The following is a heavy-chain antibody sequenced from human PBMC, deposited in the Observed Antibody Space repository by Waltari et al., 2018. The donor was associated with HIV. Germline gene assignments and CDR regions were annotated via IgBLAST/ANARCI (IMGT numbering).Heavy chain of an antibody. CDR3: ARASVANRYFDF. J-gene: IGHJ4*02. CDR2: MDYGGST. D-gene: IGHD5-12*01. CDR1: GASLSNHF. V-gene: IGHV4-34*01. Sequence: QVQLQQWGAGLLRPSETLSRTCAVYGASLSNHFWSWIRQSPGKGLEWIGDMDYGGSTNYNPSLKSRVTISVDTSKNEFSLKVTSVTAADTAVYYCARASVANRYFDFWGQGALVTVSS.